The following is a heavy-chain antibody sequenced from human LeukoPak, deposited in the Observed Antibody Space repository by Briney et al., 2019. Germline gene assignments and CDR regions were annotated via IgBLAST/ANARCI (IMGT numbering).Heavy chain of an antibody. CDR1: GFIFSNYA. CDR2: ISGSGVIT. Sequence: GGSLRLSCAASGFIFSNYALSWVRQAPGKGLEWVSAISGSGVITYYADSVKGRFTISRDNSKNTLYLQLNSLRAEDTAIYYCAKDHEPTDYWGQGTLVTVSS. V-gene: IGHV3-23*01. CDR3: AKDHEPTDY. J-gene: IGHJ4*02.